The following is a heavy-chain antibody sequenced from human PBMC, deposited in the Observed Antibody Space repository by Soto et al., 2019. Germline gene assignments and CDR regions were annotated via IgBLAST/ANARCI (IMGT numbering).Heavy chain of an antibody. CDR3: ARDGSESYRLDV. CDR1: VGSISSYY. D-gene: IGHD3-16*02. V-gene: IGHV4-4*07. Sequence: PSDTLSLTCTVSVGSISSYYWSCIRQYAGKGLEWIGRIYNGGNTQYNPSLKSRVTMSADTSKKQFSLRLNSVNAADTAVYYCARDGSESYRLDVWGQGNTVTVSS. J-gene: IGHJ6*02. CDR2: IYNGGNT.